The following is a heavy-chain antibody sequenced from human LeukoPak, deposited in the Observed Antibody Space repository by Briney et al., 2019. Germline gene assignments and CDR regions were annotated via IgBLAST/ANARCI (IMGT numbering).Heavy chain of an antibody. D-gene: IGHD2/OR15-2a*01. J-gene: IGHJ4*02. CDR2: ISHSGST. V-gene: IGHV4-59*08. Sequence: SETLSLTCTVSGGSISNYYWSWIRQAPGKGLEWIGYISHSGSTNYSPSLKSRVTISLDTSKNQFSLKLSSVTAADTAVYYCAGHHPRNTVDFWGQGTLVTVSS. CDR3: AGHHPRNTVDF. CDR1: GGSISNYY.